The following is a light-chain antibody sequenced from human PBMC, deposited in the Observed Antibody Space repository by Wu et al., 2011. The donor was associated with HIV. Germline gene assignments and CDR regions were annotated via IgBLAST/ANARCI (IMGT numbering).Light chain of an antibody. CDR3: QQYVASGYS. CDR1: QGVNSY. CDR2: GAS. J-gene: IGKJ2*03. Sequence: EIVLTQSPATLSLFPGERATLSCRASQGVNSYLAWYQQTPGQAPRLLMYGASNRATGTPDRFSGSGSGTDFTLTISRLEPEDFAVYFCQQYVASGYSFGQGTKLEIK. V-gene: IGKV3-20*01.